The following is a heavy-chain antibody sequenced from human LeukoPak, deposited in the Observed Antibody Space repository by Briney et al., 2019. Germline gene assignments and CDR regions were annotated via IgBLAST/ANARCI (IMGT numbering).Heavy chain of an antibody. Sequence: GGSLRLSCAASGFTFSTYNMNWVRQAPGKGLEWLSSITSSSSYIYYADSVKGRFTISRDNAKNSLYLQMNSLRAEDTAVYYCAHLYYYDSSGFPKDYWGQGTLVTVSS. CDR2: ITSSSSYI. V-gene: IGHV3-21*01. D-gene: IGHD3-22*01. CDR1: GFTFSTYN. J-gene: IGHJ4*02. CDR3: AHLYYYDSSGFPKDY.